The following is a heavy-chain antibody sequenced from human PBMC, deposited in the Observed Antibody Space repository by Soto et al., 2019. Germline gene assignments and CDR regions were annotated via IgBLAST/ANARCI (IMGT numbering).Heavy chain of an antibody. CDR3: ARDVNRWELRGFFDP. Sequence: PSETLSLTCSVSGGSIVYYYWSWIRQPPGKGLEWIGFIYYTGNTRYNPSLGSRVTISLDTSKNQFSLKLTSATAADTAFYYCARDVNRWELRGFFDPWGRGALVTVSS. D-gene: IGHD1-7*01. J-gene: IGHJ5*02. CDR1: GGSIVYYY. CDR2: IYYTGNT. V-gene: IGHV4-59*01.